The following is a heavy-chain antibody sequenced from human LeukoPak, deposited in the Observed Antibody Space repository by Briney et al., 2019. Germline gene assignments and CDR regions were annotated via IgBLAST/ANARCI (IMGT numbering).Heavy chain of an antibody. Sequence: SETLSPTCPLSGDSITTYCWSWVRQPPGKGREWIGYIYYKGNTNYNPTLKSRVTMSLDTAKNQFCLKRTSVTAADTAVYYCARRGDLYYWGQGTLVTVSS. CDR1: GDSITTYC. D-gene: IGHD3-3*01. V-gene: IGHV4-59*01. CDR2: IYYKGNT. J-gene: IGHJ4*02. CDR3: ARRGDLYY.